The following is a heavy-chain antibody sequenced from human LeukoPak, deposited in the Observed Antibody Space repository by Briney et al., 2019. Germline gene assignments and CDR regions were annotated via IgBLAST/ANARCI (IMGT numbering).Heavy chain of an antibody. CDR2: IYYNGNT. D-gene: IGHD1-1*01. CDR3: ARSIGATEATSFDY. Sequence: PSETLSLTCIVSGGSISNNNYYWAWIRQPPGKRLEWIGRIYYNGNTYYNPSLRSRVTISVDTSKNQFSLRLSSVTAADTALYYCARSIGATEATSFDYWGQGTLVSVSS. CDR1: GGSISNNNYY. J-gene: IGHJ4*02. V-gene: IGHV4-39*01.